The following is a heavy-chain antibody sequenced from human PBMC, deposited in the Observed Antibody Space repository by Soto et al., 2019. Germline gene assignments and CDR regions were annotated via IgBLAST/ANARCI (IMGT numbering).Heavy chain of an antibody. V-gene: IGHV5-10-1*01. CDR3: ARLGPNNYDFWSGYYGLGLGAFEI. Sequence: GESLNISCKGSGYSFTSYWISWVRQMPGKGLEWMGRIDPSNSYTNYSPSFQGHVTISADKSISTAYLQWSSLKASDTAMYYCARLGPNNYDFWSGYYGLGLGAFEIWGQGTMVSVSS. D-gene: IGHD3-3*01. CDR1: GYSFTSYW. J-gene: IGHJ3*02. CDR2: IDPSNSYT.